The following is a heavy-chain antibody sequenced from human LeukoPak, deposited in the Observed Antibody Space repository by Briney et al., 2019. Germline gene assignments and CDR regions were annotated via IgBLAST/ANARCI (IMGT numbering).Heavy chain of an antibody. D-gene: IGHD5-12*01. CDR2: INPNSGGT. Sequence: VASVKVSCKASGYTFTGYYMHWVRQAPGQGLEWMGWINPNSGGTNYAQKFRGRVTMTRDTSISTAYMELSRLRSDDTAVYYCARDTPDIVATFFDYWGQGTLVTVSS. J-gene: IGHJ4*02. CDR1: GYTFTGYY. CDR3: ARDTPDIVATFFDY. V-gene: IGHV1-2*02.